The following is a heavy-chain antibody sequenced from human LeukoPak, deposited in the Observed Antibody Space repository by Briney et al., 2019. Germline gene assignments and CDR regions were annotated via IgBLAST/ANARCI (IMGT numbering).Heavy chain of an antibody. J-gene: IGHJ4*02. Sequence: GGSLRLSCEASGFIFSSSVLHWVRQAPGKGLEWVAVISYDGSNKYYADSVKGRFTISRDNSKNTLYLQMNSLRAEDTAVYYCARDLRTDYYDSSASDYWGQGTLVTVSS. D-gene: IGHD3-22*01. CDR1: GFIFSSSV. V-gene: IGHV3-30*04. CDR3: ARDLRTDYYDSSASDY. CDR2: ISYDGSNK.